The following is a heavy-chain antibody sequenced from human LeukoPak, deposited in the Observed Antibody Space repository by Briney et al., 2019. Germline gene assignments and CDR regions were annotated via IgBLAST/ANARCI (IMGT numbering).Heavy chain of an antibody. V-gene: IGHV4-59*01. CDR3: ARGQGGNYYLNYFNY. J-gene: IGHJ4*02. CDR2: FYYSGST. Sequence: SETLSLTCTVTGGSFSTYYWSWIRQPPGKGLEWIGHFYYSGSTNYNPSLKSRVTISVDTSRNQFSLKLTSVTAADTAVYYCARGQGGNYYLNYFNYWGQGALVTVSS. D-gene: IGHD1-26*01. CDR1: GGSFSTYY.